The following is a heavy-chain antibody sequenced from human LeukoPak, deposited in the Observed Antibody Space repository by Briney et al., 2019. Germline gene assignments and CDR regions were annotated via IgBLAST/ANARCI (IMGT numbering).Heavy chain of an antibody. CDR1: GGSIGSYY. CDR3: ARDRGVMGAYFDY. D-gene: IGHD3-10*01. V-gene: IGHV4-59*01. Sequence: PSETLSLTCTVSGGSIGSYYWSWIRQPPGKGLEWIGYVHYSGSTNYHPSLKSRVTISEDMSRNQFSLNLRSVTAADTAVYYCARDRGVMGAYFDYWGQGTLVTVPS. J-gene: IGHJ4*02. CDR2: VHYSGST.